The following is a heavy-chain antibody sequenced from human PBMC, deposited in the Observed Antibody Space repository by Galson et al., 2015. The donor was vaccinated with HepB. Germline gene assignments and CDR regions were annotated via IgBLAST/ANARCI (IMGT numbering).Heavy chain of an antibody. D-gene: IGHD3-16*02. J-gene: IGHJ6*02. CDR1: EFTLSTYA. V-gene: IGHV3-30*18. CDR3: AKDQIGYTYFYYGMDV. Sequence: SLRLSCAASEFTLSTYAMHWVRQAPGKGLEWVALISYDGSNEYYADSVKGRFTISRDNSKNTVSLQMNSLRAEDTAVYYCAKDQIGYTYFYYGMDVWGQGTTVTVSS. CDR2: ISYDGSNE.